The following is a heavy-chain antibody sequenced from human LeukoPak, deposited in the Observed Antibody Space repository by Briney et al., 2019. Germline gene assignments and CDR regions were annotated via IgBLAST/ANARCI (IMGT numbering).Heavy chain of an antibody. D-gene: IGHD6-19*01. J-gene: IGHJ4*02. CDR3: AAKSRAGTYY. Sequence: SETLSLTCTVSGGSISSYYWSWIRQPPGKGLEWIGYIYYSGSTNYNPSLRSRVTISVDTSKNQFSLKLSSVTAADTAVYYCAAKSRAGTYYWGQGTLVTVSS. CDR2: IYYSGST. CDR1: GGSISSYY. V-gene: IGHV4-59*08.